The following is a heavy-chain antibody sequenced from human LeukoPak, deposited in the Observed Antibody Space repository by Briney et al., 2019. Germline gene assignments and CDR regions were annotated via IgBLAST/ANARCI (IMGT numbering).Heavy chain of an antibody. J-gene: IGHJ6*02. CDR1: GGSIRSYY. CDR3: ARLDDGRDYGMDV. Sequence: SETLSLTCTVSGGSIRSYYWSWIRQPPGKGLEWIGYMYSSGITNYNPSLKSRITISVDTSKNQFSLKLSSVTAADTAVYYCARLDDGRDYGMDVWGQGTTVTVSS. V-gene: IGHV4-59*08. CDR2: MYSSGIT. D-gene: IGHD1-1*01.